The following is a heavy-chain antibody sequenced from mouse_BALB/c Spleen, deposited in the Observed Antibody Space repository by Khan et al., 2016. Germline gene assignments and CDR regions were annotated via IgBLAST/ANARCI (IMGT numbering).Heavy chain of an antibody. Sequence: QVQLKESGAELVRPGSSVKISCKASGYAFSSYWMNWVKQRPGQGLEWIGQIYPGDGDTNYNGKFKGKATLTADKSSSIAYMQLSSLTSEDSAVYFCARGVGPDYWGQGTTLTVSS. D-gene: IGHD4-1*01. J-gene: IGHJ2*01. CDR2: IYPGDGDT. V-gene: IGHV1-80*01. CDR3: ARGVGPDY. CDR1: GYAFSSYW.